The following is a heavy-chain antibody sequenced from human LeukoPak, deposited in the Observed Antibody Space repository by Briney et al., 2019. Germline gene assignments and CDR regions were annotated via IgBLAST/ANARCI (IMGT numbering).Heavy chain of an antibody. CDR2: ISAYNGNT. V-gene: IGHV1-18*01. CDR3: ARDLVNCGGDCYSDY. CDR1: GYTFTSYG. D-gene: IGHD2-21*02. Sequence: GASVKVSCKASGYTFTSYGISWVRQAPGQGLEWMGWISAYNGNTNYAQKLQGRVTMTTDTSTSTAYMELRSLRSDDTAVYYWARDLVNCGGDCYSDYWGQGTLVTVSS. J-gene: IGHJ4*02.